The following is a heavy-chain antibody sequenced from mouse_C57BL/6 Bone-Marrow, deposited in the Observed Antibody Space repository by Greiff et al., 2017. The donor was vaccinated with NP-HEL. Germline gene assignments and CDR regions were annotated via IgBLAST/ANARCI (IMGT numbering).Heavy chain of an antibody. CDR1: GFNIKDDY. D-gene: IGHD1-1*01. V-gene: IGHV14-4*01. J-gene: IGHJ3*01. Sequence: EVQLQQSGAELVRPGASVKLSCTASGFNIKDDYMHWVKQRPEQGLEWIGWIDPENGDTEYASKFQGKATITADTSSNTAYLQLSSLTSEDTAVYYCTTWYYGSSYEAWFAYWGQGTLVTVSA. CDR3: TTWYYGSSYEAWFAY. CDR2: IDPENGDT.